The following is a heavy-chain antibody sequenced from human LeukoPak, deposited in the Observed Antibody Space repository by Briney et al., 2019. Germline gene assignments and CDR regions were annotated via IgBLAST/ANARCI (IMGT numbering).Heavy chain of an antibody. CDR3: ARTAATYYYYYGMDV. Sequence: SETLSLTCAVYGGSFSGYYWSWIRQPPGKGLEWIGEINHSGSTNYNPSLKSRVTISVDTSKNQFSLKLSSVTAADTAVYYCARTAATYYYYYGMDVRGQGTTVTVSS. D-gene: IGHD6-25*01. CDR1: GGSFSGYY. CDR2: INHSGST. V-gene: IGHV4-34*01. J-gene: IGHJ6*02.